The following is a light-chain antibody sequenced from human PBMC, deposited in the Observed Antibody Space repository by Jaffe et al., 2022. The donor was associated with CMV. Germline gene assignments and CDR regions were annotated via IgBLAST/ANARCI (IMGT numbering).Light chain of an antibody. V-gene: IGKV1-39*01. CDR2: AAS. CDR3: QQSYSTPWT. CDR1: QSIRSH. Sequence: DIQMTQSPSSPSVSVGDRVTITCRASQSIRSHLNWYQQRPGEAPKLLIYAASSLQSGVPSRFSGSGSGTDFILTISSLQPEDFATYYCQQSYSTPWTFGQGTKVEIK. J-gene: IGKJ1*01.